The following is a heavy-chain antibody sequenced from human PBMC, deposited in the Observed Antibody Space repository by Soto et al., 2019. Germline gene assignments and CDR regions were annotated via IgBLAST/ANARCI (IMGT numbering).Heavy chain of an antibody. V-gene: IGHV4-31*03. CDR3: ASQASGWYPDY. J-gene: IGHJ4*02. D-gene: IGHD6-19*01. CDR1: GGSISSGGYY. CDR2: IFDSGTT. Sequence: QVQLQESGPGLVKPSLTLSLTCTVSGGSISSGGYYWSWLRQHPGKGLEWIGYIFDSGTTYYNPSLKSRVTISVDPSKSQFSLRLTSVTATDTAVYYCASQASGWYPDYWGQGTLVTVSS.